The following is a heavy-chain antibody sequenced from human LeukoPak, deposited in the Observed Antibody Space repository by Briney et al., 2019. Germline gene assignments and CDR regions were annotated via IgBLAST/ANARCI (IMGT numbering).Heavy chain of an antibody. Sequence: PGGSLRLSCAASGFTFSSYWMSWVRQAPGKGLEWVANIKQDGSEKYYVDSVKGRFTISRDNAKNSLYLQMNSLRAEDTAVYYCARDRYGGPDNYYYYYGMDGWGQGTTVTVSS. V-gene: IGHV3-7*01. CDR2: IKQDGSEK. J-gene: IGHJ6*02. CDR1: GFTFSSYW. CDR3: ARDRYGGPDNYYYYYGMDG. D-gene: IGHD1-26*01.